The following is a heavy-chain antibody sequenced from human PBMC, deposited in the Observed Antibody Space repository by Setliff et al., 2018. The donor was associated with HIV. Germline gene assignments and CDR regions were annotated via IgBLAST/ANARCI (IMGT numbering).Heavy chain of an antibody. CDR1: GFTISSYA. J-gene: IGHJ6*02. D-gene: IGHD3-10*01. Sequence: GGSLRLSCAASGFTISSYAMHWVRQAPGKGLEWVAVISYDGSNKYYADSVKGRFTISRDKSKNTLYLQMNSLRAEDTAVYYCARSVIGYYYYGMDVWGQGTLVTVSS. V-gene: IGHV3-30*01. CDR2: ISYDGSNK. CDR3: ARSVIGYYYYGMDV.